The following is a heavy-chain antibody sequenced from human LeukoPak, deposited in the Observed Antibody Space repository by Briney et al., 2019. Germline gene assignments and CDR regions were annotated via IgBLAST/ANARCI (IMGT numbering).Heavy chain of an antibody. J-gene: IGHJ6*03. CDR3: ARESIAAAGNYYYYYMDI. CDR1: GGSISSYY. V-gene: IGHV4-59*01. Sequence: SETPSLTCTVSGGSISSYYWSWIRQPPGKGLEWIGYIYYSGSTNYNPSLKSRVTISVDTSKNQFSLKLSSVTAADTAVYYCARESIAAAGNYYYYYMDIWGQGTMVTVSS. CDR2: IYYSGST. D-gene: IGHD6-13*01.